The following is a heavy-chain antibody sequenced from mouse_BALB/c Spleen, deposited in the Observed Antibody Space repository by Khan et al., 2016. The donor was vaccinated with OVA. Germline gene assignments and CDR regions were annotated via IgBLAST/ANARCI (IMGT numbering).Heavy chain of an antibody. J-gene: IGHJ4*01. CDR3: AKDRGYYSVDY. Sequence: VQLQESGPGLVAPSQSLSITCTVSGFSLTSYGVSRVRQPPGKGLEWLGVIWGDGYTNFHSALRSRLSISQDNPKSQDFLKLNSLQTDDTATYYCAKDRGYYSVDYWGQGTSVTVAS. V-gene: IGHV2-3*01. CDR1: GFSLTSYG. CDR2: IWGDGYT.